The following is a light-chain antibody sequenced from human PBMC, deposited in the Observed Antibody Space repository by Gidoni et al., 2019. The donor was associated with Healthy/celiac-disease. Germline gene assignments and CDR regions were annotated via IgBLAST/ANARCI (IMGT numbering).Light chain of an antibody. J-gene: IGLJ2*01. CDR2: EIS. CDR3: SSYAGSNKRVV. Sequence: QPALTQPPSASGSPGQSVTISCTGTSRDVVGYNYVSWYQQHPGKAPILMIYEISKRPSGVPDRFSGSKSGNTASLTISGLQAEDEADYYCSSYAGSNKRVVFGGGTKLTVL. CDR1: SRDVVGYNY. V-gene: IGLV2-8*01.